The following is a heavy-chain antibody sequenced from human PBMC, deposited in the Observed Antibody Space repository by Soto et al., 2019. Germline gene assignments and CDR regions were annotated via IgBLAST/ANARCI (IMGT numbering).Heavy chain of an antibody. CDR1: GGSISSGNYY. V-gene: IGHV4-39*01. Sequence: QLQLQESGPGLVKPSQTLSLTCTVSGGSISSGNYYWSWIRQPPGKGLEWIGRMYHSGNTYYNPSLKSXXNXSXXKSKYQLSLNLRSVTAADTAVYYWARHRGPTGPDYWGQGTLVTVSS. J-gene: IGHJ4*02. CDR3: ARHRGPTGPDY. CDR2: MYHSGNT.